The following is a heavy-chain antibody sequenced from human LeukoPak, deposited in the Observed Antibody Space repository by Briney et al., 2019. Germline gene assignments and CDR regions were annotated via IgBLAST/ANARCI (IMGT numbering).Heavy chain of an antibody. D-gene: IGHD3-10*01. Sequence: GESLKISCRGSGYSFTTYWIGWVRQMPGKGLEWMGIIYPGDSDTRYSPSFQGQVTISADKSISTAYLQWSSLKASDTAMYYCARHGGSGSYPRGYYFDYWGQGTLVTVSS. CDR2: IYPGDSDT. J-gene: IGHJ4*02. CDR3: ARHGGSGSYPRGYYFDY. CDR1: GYSFTTYW. V-gene: IGHV5-51*01.